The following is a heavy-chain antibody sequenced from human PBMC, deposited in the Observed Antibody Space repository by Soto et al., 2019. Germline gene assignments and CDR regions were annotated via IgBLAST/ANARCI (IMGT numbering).Heavy chain of an antibody. CDR1: GYSFTSYW. J-gene: IGHJ4*02. D-gene: IGHD1-20*01. V-gene: IGHV5-51*01. CDR3: ARHGIMRGGAFFKFDY. CDR2: IYPGDSDT. Sequence: GESLNISCKGSGYSFTSYWIGWVRQTPGKGLEWMGIIYPGDSDTRCSPSFQGQVTISADKSISTAYLQWSSLKASDTAMHYCARHGIMRGGAFFKFDYWGQGTLVTVSS.